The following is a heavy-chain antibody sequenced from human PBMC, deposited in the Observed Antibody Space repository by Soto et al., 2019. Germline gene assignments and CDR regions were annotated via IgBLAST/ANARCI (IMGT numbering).Heavy chain of an antibody. CDR3: ARAREPEYSSSIFFDY. Sequence: GGSLRLSCAAPGFTFTSFAVSWVRQAPGKGLEWVSAISGSGGATYYADSVKGRFTVSRDISENKIFLELNGLTVDDTAVYYCARAREPEYSSSIFFDYWGRGTVVTVSS. CDR2: ISGSGGAT. CDR1: GFTFTSFA. V-gene: IGHV3-23*01. D-gene: IGHD6-6*01. J-gene: IGHJ4*01.